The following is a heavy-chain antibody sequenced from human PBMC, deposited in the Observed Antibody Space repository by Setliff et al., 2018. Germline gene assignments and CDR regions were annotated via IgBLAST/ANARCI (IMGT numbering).Heavy chain of an antibody. V-gene: IGHV4-34*01. CDR3: ASPRRDDLDSPFDAFDI. Sequence: SETLSLTCAVYGDSFSDYYWGWIRQPPGKGLEWIEEINHRGSTNYSPSLRSRVTMSLDTSKNQFSLRLSSVTAADTAVYYCASPRRDDLDSPFDAFDIWGQGTMVTVSS. CDR1: GDSFSDYY. CDR2: INHRGST. J-gene: IGHJ3*02. D-gene: IGHD3-3*01.